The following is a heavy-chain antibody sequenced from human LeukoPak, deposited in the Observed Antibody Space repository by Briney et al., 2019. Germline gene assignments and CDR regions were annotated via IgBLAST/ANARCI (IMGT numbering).Heavy chain of an antibody. CDR1: GGSISSGGYY. V-gene: IGHV4-61*08. D-gene: IGHD6-19*01. CDR3: ARGESSSGWYPAQYYFDY. CDR2: IYYSGST. Sequence: PSETLSLTCTVSGGSISSGGYYWSWIRQPPGKGLEWIGYIYYSGSTNYNPSLKSRVTISVDTSKNQFSLKLSSVTAADTAVYYCARGESSSGWYPAQYYFDYWGQGTLVTVSS. J-gene: IGHJ4*02.